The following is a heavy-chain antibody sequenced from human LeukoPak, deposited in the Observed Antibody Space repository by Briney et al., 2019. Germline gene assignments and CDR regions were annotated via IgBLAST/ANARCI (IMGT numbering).Heavy chain of an antibody. J-gene: IGHJ4*02. CDR1: GYTFTSYG. Sequence: GASVKVSCKASGYTFTSYGISWVRQAPGQGLEWMGWISAYNGNTNYAQKLQGRVTMTTDTSTSTAYMELRSLRSDDTAVYYCARDLGAYYDFWSGPLIFDYWGQGTLVTVSS. V-gene: IGHV1-18*01. CDR3: ARDLGAYYDFWSGPLIFDY. CDR2: ISAYNGNT. D-gene: IGHD3-3*01.